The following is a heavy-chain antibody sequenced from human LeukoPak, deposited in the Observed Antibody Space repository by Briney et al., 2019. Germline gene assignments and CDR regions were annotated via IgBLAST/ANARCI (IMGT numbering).Heavy chain of an antibody. D-gene: IGHD3-10*01. CDR2: IIPIFGTA. CDR1: GGTFSSYA. Sequence: SVKVSCKASGGTFSSYAISWVRQAPGQGLEWMGGIIPIFGTANYAQKFQGRVTITADESTSTAYMELSSLRSEDMAVYYCAALGVRGVINYYYGMDVRGQGTTVTVSS. CDR3: AALGVRGVINYYYGMDV. J-gene: IGHJ6*02. V-gene: IGHV1-69*13.